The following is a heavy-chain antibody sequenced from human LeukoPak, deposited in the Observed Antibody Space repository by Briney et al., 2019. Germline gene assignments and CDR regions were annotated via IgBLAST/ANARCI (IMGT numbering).Heavy chain of an antibody. CDR1: GFTFSNYW. V-gene: IGHV3-7*04. CDR2: IKQDGSEK. D-gene: IGHD1-7*01. Sequence: GGSLRLSCAASGFTFSNYWMSWVRQAPGKGLEWVANIKQDGSEKDCVDSVKGRFTISRDNAKDSLYLQMNSLRAEDTAVYYCARGYGTYGYWGQGTLVTVSS. J-gene: IGHJ4*02. CDR3: ARGYGTYGY.